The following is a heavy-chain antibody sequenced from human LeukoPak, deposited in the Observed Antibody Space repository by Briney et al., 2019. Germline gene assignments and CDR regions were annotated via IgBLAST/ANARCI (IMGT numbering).Heavy chain of an antibody. J-gene: IGHJ4*02. CDR1: RFTFSDYY. V-gene: IGHV3-11*01. CDR3: ARSGYNRFDY. D-gene: IGHD5-24*01. Sequence: GRSLRLSCAVSRFTFSDYYMSWVRHAPGKGLGWVSYTSSSGSTIYYADSVKGRFTISRDNAKNPLYLQMNSLRAEDTAVYYCARSGYNRFDYWGQGTLVTVSS. CDR2: TSSSGSTI.